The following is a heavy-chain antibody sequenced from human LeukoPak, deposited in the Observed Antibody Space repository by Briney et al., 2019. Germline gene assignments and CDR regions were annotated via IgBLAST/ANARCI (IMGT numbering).Heavy chain of an antibody. V-gene: IGHV3-48*04. CDR3: ARDAILWRSSDL. D-gene: IGHD2-21*01. J-gene: IGHJ5*02. Sequence: GGSLRLSCAASGFTFSSYAMSWVRQAPGKGLEWVSYISDSGRTIYYGDSVKGRFTISRDNAKNSLYLQMSDLRAEDTAVYYCARDAILWRSSDLWGQGTLVTVSS. CDR2: ISDSGRTI. CDR1: GFTFSSYA.